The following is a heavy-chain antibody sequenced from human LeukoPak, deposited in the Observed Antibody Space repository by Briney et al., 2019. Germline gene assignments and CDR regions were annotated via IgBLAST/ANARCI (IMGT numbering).Heavy chain of an antibody. CDR3: AILNSGSHFPFDY. CDR1: GFTFSSYE. CDR2: ISSSGSTI. J-gene: IGHJ4*02. V-gene: IGHV3-48*03. D-gene: IGHD1-26*01. Sequence: QPGRSLILSCAASGFTFSSYEMNWVRQAPGKGLEWVSYISSSGSTINFADSVQGRFTIGRDNAKNSLFVQMNSLRAEDRAVYYCAILNSGSHFPFDYWGQGTLVTVSS.